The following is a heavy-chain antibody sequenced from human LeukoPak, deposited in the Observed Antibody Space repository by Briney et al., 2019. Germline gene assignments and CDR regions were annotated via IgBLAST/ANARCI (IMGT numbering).Heavy chain of an antibody. CDR2: IYYSGST. Sequence: SETLSLTCTVSGGYISPYFWSWIRQPPGKGLEWIGYIYYSGSTNYNPSLKSRVTISVDTSKNQFSLKLSSVTAADTAVYYCARRQTYFDYWGQGTLVTVSS. CDR3: ARRQTYFDY. CDR1: GGYISPYF. V-gene: IGHV4-59*08. J-gene: IGHJ4*02.